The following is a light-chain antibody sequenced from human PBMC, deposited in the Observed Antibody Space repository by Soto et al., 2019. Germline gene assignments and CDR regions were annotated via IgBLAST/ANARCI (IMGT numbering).Light chain of an antibody. Sequence: EIVLTQSPAILSLSPGERATISCRASQRVSSYLAWYKQKPSQTPRLLIYDASNRATGIPARFSGSGSGTDFTLTICSLEPEDFAVYYCQQRSNWPRAFGQGTKV. CDR1: QRVSSY. V-gene: IGKV3-11*01. CDR2: DAS. CDR3: QQRSNWPRA. J-gene: IGKJ1*01.